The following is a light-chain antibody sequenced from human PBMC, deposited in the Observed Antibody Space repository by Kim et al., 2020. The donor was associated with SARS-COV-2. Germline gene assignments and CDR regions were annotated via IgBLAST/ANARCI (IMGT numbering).Light chain of an antibody. Sequence: EIVLTQSQGTLSLSPGERVTLSCSASQTVWGTYLAWYQQKPGQAPRLLLDGTSSRATGIPDRFSGSGSGRDFTLTINRLETGDFAVYFCQQYGSSPHTFGQGPKLEIK. J-gene: IGKJ2*01. CDR2: GTS. V-gene: IGKV3-20*01. CDR1: QTVWGTY. CDR3: QQYGSSPHT.